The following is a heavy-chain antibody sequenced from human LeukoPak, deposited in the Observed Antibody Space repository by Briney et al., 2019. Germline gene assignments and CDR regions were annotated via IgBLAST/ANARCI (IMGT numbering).Heavy chain of an antibody. J-gene: IGHJ4*02. CDR3: ARGYLVADTWATFDY. V-gene: IGHV3-48*01. Sequence: QTGGSLRLSCAASGFSLSSYSMNWVRQAPGKGLEWVSYISSGSRSTYYADSVKGRFTVSRDNARNSLYLQMNSLRAEDTAVYYCARGYLVADTWATFDYWGQGTLVTVSS. CDR1: GFSLSSYS. CDR2: ISSGSRST. D-gene: IGHD6-19*01.